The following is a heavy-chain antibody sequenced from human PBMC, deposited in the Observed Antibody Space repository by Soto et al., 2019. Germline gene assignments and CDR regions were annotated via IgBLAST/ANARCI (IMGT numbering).Heavy chain of an antibody. CDR3: AKYYYDSSGYYSDYYYGMDV. J-gene: IGHJ6*02. CDR2: IIPIFGTA. Sequence: QVQLVQSGAEVKKPGSSVKVSCKASGGTFSSYAISWVRQAPGQGLEWMGGIIPIFGTANYAQKFQGRVTITADESTGTAYMELSSLRSEDTAVYYCAKYYYDSSGYYSDYYYGMDVWGQGTTVTVSS. V-gene: IGHV1-69*01. CDR1: GGTFSSYA. D-gene: IGHD3-22*01.